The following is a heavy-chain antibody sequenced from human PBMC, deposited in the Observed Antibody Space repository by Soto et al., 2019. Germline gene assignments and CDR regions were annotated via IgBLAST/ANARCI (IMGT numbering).Heavy chain of an antibody. Sequence: EVELLESGGGLVQPGGSLRLSCAASGFTFSLYAMSWVRQAPGKGLEWVSHISGSDGGTDYADSVKGRFTISRDNPKNPLYLQMNSLRAEDSAVYYCARDQELPEYWGQGTLVTVSS. J-gene: IGHJ4*02. V-gene: IGHV3-23*01. CDR2: ISGSDGGT. CDR3: ARDQELPEY. CDR1: GFTFSLYA. D-gene: IGHD6-13*01.